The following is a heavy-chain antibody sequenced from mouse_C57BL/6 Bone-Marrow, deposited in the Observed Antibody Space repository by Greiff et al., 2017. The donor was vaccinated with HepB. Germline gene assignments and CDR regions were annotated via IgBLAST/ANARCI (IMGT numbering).Heavy chain of an antibody. D-gene: IGHD1-1*01. Sequence: VQRVESGAELARPGASVKLSCKASGYTFTSYGISWVKQRTGQGLEWIGEIYPRSGNTYYNEKFKGKATLTADKSSSTAYMELRSLTSEDSAVYFCASPIFITTVVAPAYWGQGTLVTVSA. CDR2: IYPRSGNT. V-gene: IGHV1-81*01. CDR1: GYTFTSYG. CDR3: ASPIFITTVVAPAY. J-gene: IGHJ3*01.